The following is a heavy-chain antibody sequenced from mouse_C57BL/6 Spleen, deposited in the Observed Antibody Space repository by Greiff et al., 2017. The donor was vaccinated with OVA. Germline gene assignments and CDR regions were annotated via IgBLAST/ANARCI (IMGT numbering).Heavy chain of an antibody. D-gene: IGHD1-1*01. J-gene: IGHJ4*01. Sequence: EVQLQESGPGLVKPSQSLSLTCSVTGYSITSGYYWNWIRQFPGNKLEWMGYISYDGSNNYNPSLKNRISITRDTSKNQFFLKLNSVTTEDTATYYCAREVGSSYAMDYWGQGTSVTVSS. CDR3: AREVGSSYAMDY. CDR1: GYSITSGYY. CDR2: ISYDGSN. V-gene: IGHV3-6*01.